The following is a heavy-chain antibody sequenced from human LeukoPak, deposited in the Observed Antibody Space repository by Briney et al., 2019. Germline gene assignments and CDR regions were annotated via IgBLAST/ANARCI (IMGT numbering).Heavy chain of an antibody. CDR1: GFTFSSYA. V-gene: IGHV3-23*01. Sequence: GGSLRLSCAASGFTFSSYAMSWVRQAPGKGLEWVSAISGSGGSTYYADSVKGRLTISRDNSKNTLYLQMNSLRAEDTAVYYCAKGRVTYYYGSGSYDPDYWGQGTLVTVS. D-gene: IGHD3-10*01. J-gene: IGHJ4*02. CDR2: ISGSGGST. CDR3: AKGRVTYYYGSGSYDPDY.